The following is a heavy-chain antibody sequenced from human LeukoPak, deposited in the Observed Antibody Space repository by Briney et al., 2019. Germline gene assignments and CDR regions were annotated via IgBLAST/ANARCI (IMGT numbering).Heavy chain of an antibody. Sequence: GGSLRLSCAASGFTFDDYAMHWVRQAPGKGLEWVSGISWNSGSMGYADSVKGRFTISRDNAKNSLYLQMNSLRAEDTALYYCAKVTHTSGGDYYFDYWGQGTLVTVSS. CDR3: AKVTHTSGGDYYFDY. CDR2: ISWNSGSM. V-gene: IGHV3-9*01. CDR1: GFTFDDYA. D-gene: IGHD1-26*01. J-gene: IGHJ4*02.